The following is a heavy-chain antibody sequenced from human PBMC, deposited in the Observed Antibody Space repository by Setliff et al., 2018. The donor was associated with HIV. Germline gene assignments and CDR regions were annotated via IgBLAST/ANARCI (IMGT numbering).Heavy chain of an antibody. Sequence: GASVKVSCKASGYTFTGYYMHWVRQAPGQGLEWMGWINPNSGDTNYAQRFYGRVTMTTDTSISTAYMELSGLRSEDTAVYYCARAYDILTGYFDYWGQGTLVTVSS. D-gene: IGHD3-9*01. V-gene: IGHV1-2*02. CDR3: ARAYDILTGYFDY. J-gene: IGHJ4*02. CDR1: GYTFTGYY. CDR2: INPNSGDT.